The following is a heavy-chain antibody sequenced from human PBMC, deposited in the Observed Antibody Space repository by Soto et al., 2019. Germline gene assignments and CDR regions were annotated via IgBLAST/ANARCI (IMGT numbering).Heavy chain of an antibody. CDR2: IYYSGST. CDR1: GGSISSSSYY. CDR3: ARRVPYSSSWYFDY. Sequence: PSETLSLTCTVSGGSISSSSYYWVWIRQPPGKGLEWIGSIYYSGSTYYNPSLKSRVTISVDTSKNQFSLKLSSVTAADTAVYYCARRVPYSSSWYFDYWGQGTLVTVSS. J-gene: IGHJ4*02. V-gene: IGHV4-39*01. D-gene: IGHD6-13*01.